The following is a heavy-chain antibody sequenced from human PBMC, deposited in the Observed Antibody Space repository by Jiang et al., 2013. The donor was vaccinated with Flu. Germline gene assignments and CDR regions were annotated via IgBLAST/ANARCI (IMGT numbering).Heavy chain of an antibody. D-gene: IGHD5-18*01. CDR2: IYYSGST. Sequence: GPGLVKPSETLSLTCTVSGGSISSYYWSWIRQPPGKGLEWIGYIYYSGSTNYNPSLKSRVTISVDTSKNQFSLKLSSVTAADTAVYYCARSHGYVEKAVPYGMDVWGQGTTVTVSS. J-gene: IGHJ6*02. CDR1: GGSISSYY. CDR3: ARSHGYVEKAVPYGMDV. V-gene: IGHV4-59*01.